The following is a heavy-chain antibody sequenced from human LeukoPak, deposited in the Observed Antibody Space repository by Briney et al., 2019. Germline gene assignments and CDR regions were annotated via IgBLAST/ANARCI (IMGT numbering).Heavy chain of an antibody. CDR2: ISYDGSNK. D-gene: IGHD2-2*01. CDR1: GFTFSSYA. Sequence: GGSLRLSCAASGFTFSSYAMHWVRQAPGKGLEWVAVISYDGSNKYYADSVKGRFTISRDNSKNTLYLQMNSLRAEDTAVYYCAREIVVVPAANDAFDIWGQGTMVTVSS. CDR3: AREIVVVPAANDAFDI. J-gene: IGHJ3*02. V-gene: IGHV3-30*01.